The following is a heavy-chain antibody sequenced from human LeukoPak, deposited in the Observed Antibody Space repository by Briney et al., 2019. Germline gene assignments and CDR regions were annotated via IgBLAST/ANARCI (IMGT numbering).Heavy chain of an antibody. V-gene: IGHV3-23*01. CDR2: VNGDGSST. Sequence: GGSLRLSCVVSGFTFKSYGMSWVRQAPGKGLEWVSAVNGDGSSTYYADSVEGRFTISRDNSKNTVYLQMNSLRAEDTAMYYCAKRHPDAGVYDSWGQGALVTVSS. J-gene: IGHJ4*02. CDR3: AKRHPDAGVYDS. CDR1: GFTFKSYG. D-gene: IGHD3-10*01.